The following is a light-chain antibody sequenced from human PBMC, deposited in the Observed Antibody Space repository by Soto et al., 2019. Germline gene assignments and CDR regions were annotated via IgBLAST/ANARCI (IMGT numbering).Light chain of an antibody. CDR3: SSYTSSSTLV. CDR2: EVT. J-gene: IGLJ1*01. Sequence: QSALTQPASVSGSPGQSITISCTGSSGDVASYNYVSWYQQHPGKAPKLMIYEVTNRPSGVSNRFSGSKSGNTASLTISRLQAEDEADYYCSSYTSSSTLVFGTGTKVTVL. V-gene: IGLV2-14*01. CDR1: SGDVASYNY.